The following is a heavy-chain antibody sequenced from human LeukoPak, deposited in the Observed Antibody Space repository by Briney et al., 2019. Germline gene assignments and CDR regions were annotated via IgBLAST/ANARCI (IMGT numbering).Heavy chain of an antibody. CDR3: SRRTYGSGRTDY. Sequence: SETLSLTCTVSGDSISSTSDYWGWIRQPPGKGLEWIGNINFSGSTSYNPSLKSRVTISVDSSNNQFSLRLSSVTAADTAVYYCSRRTYGSGRTDYWGQGILVTVSS. V-gene: IGHV4-39*01. D-gene: IGHD3-10*01. CDR1: GDSISSTSDY. CDR2: INFSGST. J-gene: IGHJ4*02.